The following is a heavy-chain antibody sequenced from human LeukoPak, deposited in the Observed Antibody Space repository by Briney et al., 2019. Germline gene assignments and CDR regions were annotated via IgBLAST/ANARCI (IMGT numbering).Heavy chain of an antibody. CDR1: GGSISSSSYY. CDR3: ARPLPDFWSGYPTYYFDY. Sequence: KPSETLSLTCTVSGGSISSSSYYWGWIRQPPGKGLEWIGSIYYSGSTHYNPSLKSRVTISVDTSKNQFSLKLSSVTAADTAVYYCARPLPDFWSGYPTYYFDYWGQGTLVTVSS. J-gene: IGHJ4*02. CDR2: IYYSGST. D-gene: IGHD3-3*01. V-gene: IGHV4-39*01.